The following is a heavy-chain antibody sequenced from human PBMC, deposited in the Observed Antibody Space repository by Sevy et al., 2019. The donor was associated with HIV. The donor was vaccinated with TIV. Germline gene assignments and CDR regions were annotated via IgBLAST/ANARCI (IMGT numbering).Heavy chain of an antibody. CDR1: GFTFSSYS. CDR2: ISSSSSYI. D-gene: IGHD3-16*01. J-gene: IGHJ3*02. Sequence: GGSLRLSFAASGFTFSSYSMNWVRQAPGKGLEWVSSISSSSSYIYYADSVKGRFTISRDNAKNSLYLQMNSLRAEDTAVYYCARVTTMITFGDAFDIWGQGTMVTVSS. CDR3: ARVTTMITFGDAFDI. V-gene: IGHV3-21*01.